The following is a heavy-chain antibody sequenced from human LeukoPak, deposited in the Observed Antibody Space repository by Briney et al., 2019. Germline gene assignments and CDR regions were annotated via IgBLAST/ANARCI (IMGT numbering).Heavy chain of an antibody. J-gene: IGHJ5*02. CDR1: GLTFTSHA. D-gene: IGHD3-3*01. V-gene: IGHV3-23*01. CDR3: AKGETYYDFWSGYTSLKWFDP. CDR2: ISGSGDST. Sequence: GGSLRLSCAASGLTFTSHAMNWVRQAPGKGLEWVSVISGSGDSTNYADSVKGRFTVSRDNSKNMLYLQMSILRAEDTAVYYCAKGETYYDFWSGYTSLKWFDPWGQGTLVTVSS.